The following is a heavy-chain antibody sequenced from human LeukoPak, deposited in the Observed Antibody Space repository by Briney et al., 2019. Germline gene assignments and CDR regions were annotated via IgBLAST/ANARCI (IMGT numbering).Heavy chain of an antibody. V-gene: IGHV3-23*01. CDR1: GFTVSSNY. D-gene: IGHD1-26*01. Sequence: PGGSLRLSCAASGFTVSSNYMSWVRQAPGKGLEWVSAISGSGGSAYYADSVKGRFIISRDNSKNTLYLQMNSLRAEDTAVYYCAKDPYSGSYFDYWGQGTLVTVSS. J-gene: IGHJ4*02. CDR3: AKDPYSGSYFDY. CDR2: ISGSGGSA.